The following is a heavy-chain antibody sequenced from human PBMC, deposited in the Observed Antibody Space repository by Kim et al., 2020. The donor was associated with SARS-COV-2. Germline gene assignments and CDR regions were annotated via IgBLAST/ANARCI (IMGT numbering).Heavy chain of an antibody. D-gene: IGHD1-26*01. CDR1: GFTFSSYA. V-gene: IGHV3-30-3*01. Sequence: GGSLRLSCVASGFTFSSYAMHWVRQAPGKGLEWVAVISYDGINKYCADSVKGRFTISRDNSKNTLYLQMNSLTAEDTAVYYCLATTGFSYYYGMDVWGQGTTVTVSS. CDR3: LATTGFSYYYGMDV. CDR2: ISYDGINK. J-gene: IGHJ6*02.